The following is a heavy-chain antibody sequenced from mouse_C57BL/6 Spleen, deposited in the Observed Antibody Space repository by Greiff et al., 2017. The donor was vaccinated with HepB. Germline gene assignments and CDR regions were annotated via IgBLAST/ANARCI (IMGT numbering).Heavy chain of an antibody. CDR3: ARQGKGDYFDY. J-gene: IGHJ2*01. V-gene: IGHV1-59*01. Sequence: QVQLQQPGAELVRPGTSVKLSCKASGYTFTSYWMHWVKQRPGQGLEWIGVIDPSDSYTNYNQKFKGKATLTVDTSSSTAYMQLSSLTSEDSAVYYCARQGKGDYFDYWGQGTTLTVSS. CDR1: GYTFTSYW. CDR2: IDPSDSYT.